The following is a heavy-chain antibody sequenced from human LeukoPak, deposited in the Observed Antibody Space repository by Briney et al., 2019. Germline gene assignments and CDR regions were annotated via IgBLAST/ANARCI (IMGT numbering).Heavy chain of an antibody. CDR3: ATGGSGNFHDY. D-gene: IGHD3-10*01. V-gene: IGHV4-59*01. CDR1: GFTFSSYA. Sequence: GSLRLSCAASGFTFSSYAMSWIRQPPGKALEWIGYIYYSGNSNHNPSLQSRVTISVDTSKNQFSLKLSSVTTADTAVYYCATGGSGNFHDYWGQGTLVTVSS. J-gene: IGHJ4*02. CDR2: IYYSGNS.